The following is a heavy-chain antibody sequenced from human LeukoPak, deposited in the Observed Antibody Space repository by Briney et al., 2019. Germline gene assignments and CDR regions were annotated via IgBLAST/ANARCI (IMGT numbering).Heavy chain of an antibody. CDR2: IYYSGST. V-gene: IGHV4-39*01. D-gene: IGHD3-22*01. J-gene: IGHJ1*01. Sequence: SETLSLTCTVSGGSISSSSYYWGWIRQPPGKGLEWIGSIYYSGSTYYNPSLKSRVTLSVDTSKNQFSLKLSSVTAADTAVYYCARHVGNYYDSSGYYYGRNEYFQHWGQGTLVTVSS. CDR3: ARHVGNYYDSSGYYYGRNEYFQH. CDR1: GGSISSSSYY.